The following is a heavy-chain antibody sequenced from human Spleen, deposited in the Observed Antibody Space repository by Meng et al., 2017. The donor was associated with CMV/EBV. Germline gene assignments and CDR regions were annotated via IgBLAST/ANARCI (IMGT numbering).Heavy chain of an antibody. Sequence: GGSLRLSCAASGFTFSSYWMSWVRQAPGKGLEWVANIKQDGSEKYYVDSVKGRFTISRDNAKNSLYLQMNSLRAEDTAVYYCARYRVVVVPAVILRAPRYYFDYWGQGTLVTVS. CDR1: GFTFSSYW. V-gene: IGHV3-7*01. J-gene: IGHJ4*02. CDR2: IKQDGSEK. D-gene: IGHD2-2*02. CDR3: ARYRVVVVPAVILRAPRYYFDY.